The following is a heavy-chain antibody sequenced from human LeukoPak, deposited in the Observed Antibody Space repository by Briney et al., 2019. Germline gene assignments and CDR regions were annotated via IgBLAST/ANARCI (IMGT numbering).Heavy chain of an antibody. Sequence: GASVKVSCKASGGTFSSYAISWVRQAPGQGLEWMGGIIPIFGTANYAQKFQGRVTITTDESTSTAYMELSSLRSEDTAVYYCARDRPPNCSSTSCPLDYYYYYMDVWGKGTTVTVSS. J-gene: IGHJ6*03. CDR1: GGTFSSYA. D-gene: IGHD2-2*01. CDR3: ARDRPPNCSSTSCPLDYYYYYMDV. CDR2: IIPIFGTA. V-gene: IGHV1-69*05.